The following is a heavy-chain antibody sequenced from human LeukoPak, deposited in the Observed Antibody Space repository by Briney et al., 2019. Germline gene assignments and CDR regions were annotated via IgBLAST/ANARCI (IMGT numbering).Heavy chain of an antibody. V-gene: IGHV3-23*01. J-gene: IGHJ4*02. CDR1: GFPLSNYA. Sequence: QPGGSLRLSCAASGFPLSNYAMSWVRQVPGKGLEWVSATSSSDDGTYYADSVRGRFTISRDNSKNTLYLQMNRLRVEDAALYYCARAPVTSCRGAFCYPFDYWGQGILVTVSS. CDR3: ARAPVTSCRGAFCYPFDY. D-gene: IGHD2-21*01. CDR2: TSSSDDGT.